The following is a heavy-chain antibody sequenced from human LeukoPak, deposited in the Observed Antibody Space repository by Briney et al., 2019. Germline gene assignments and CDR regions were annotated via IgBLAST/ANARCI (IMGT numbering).Heavy chain of an antibody. CDR1: GGSISSYY. J-gene: IGHJ4*02. CDR3: AAWGVDYGGNFDYSDY. Sequence: SETLSLTCTVSGGSISSYYWSWIRQPAGKGLEWIGRIYTSGSTNYNPSLKSRVTMSVDTSKNQFSLKLSSMTAADTATYYCAAWGVDYGGNFDYSDYWGQGTLVTVSS. D-gene: IGHD4-23*01. CDR2: IYTSGST. V-gene: IGHV4-4*07.